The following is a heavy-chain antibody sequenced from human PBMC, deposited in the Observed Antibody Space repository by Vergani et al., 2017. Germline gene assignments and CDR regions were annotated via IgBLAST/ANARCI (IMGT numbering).Heavy chain of an antibody. Sequence: QVQLQESGPGLVKPSETLSLTCTVSGGSISSSSYYWGWIRQPPGKGLEWIGSIYYSGSTYYNPSLKCRVTISVDTSKNQFSLKLSSVTAADTAVYYCARHLAYCGGDCYPYYYGMDVWGQGTTVTVSS. D-gene: IGHD2-21*02. CDR1: GGSISSSSYY. CDR2: IYYSGST. J-gene: IGHJ6*02. CDR3: ARHLAYCGGDCYPYYYGMDV. V-gene: IGHV4-39*01.